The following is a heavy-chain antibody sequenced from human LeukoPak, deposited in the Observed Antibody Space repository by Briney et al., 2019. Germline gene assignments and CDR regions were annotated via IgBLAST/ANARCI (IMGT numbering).Heavy chain of an antibody. CDR3: TRRAARWQFDL. Sequence: PGGSLRLSCAVSGFTFDDYAMHWVRQAPGGGLEGVSGINWKTGNGIYADSVKGRFTISRDNAKNSLYLQMSSLRAEDTALYYCTRRAARWQFDLWGRGTLLTVSS. CDR2: INWKTGNG. V-gene: IGHV3-9*01. J-gene: IGHJ2*01. D-gene: IGHD5-24*01. CDR1: GFTFDDYA.